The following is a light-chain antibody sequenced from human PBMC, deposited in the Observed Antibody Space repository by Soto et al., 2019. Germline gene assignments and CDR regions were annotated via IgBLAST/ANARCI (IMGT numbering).Light chain of an antibody. J-gene: IGKJ1*01. V-gene: IGKV3-11*01. CDR1: QSVSSY. CDR2: DAS. Sequence: EIVLTQSPATLSLSPGERATLSCRASQSVSSYLAWYQQKPGQAPRLLIYDASNRATGIPARFSGSGSGTDFTLNISSLEPEDFAVYLCKHYGSSQWTFGQWTFGQGTKVDIK. CDR3: KHYGSSQWTFGQWT.